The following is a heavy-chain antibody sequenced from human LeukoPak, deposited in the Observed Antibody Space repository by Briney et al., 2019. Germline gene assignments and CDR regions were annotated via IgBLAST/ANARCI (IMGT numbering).Heavy chain of an antibody. J-gene: IGHJ5*02. D-gene: IGHD6-13*01. CDR2: IYYSGST. V-gene: IGHV4-59*08. Sequence: SETLSLTCTVSGGSISSYYWSWIRQPPGKGLEWIGYIYYSGSTNYNPSLKSRVTISVDTSKNQFSLKLSSVTAADTAVYYCARSPIGYQATNWFDPWGQGTLVTVSS. CDR3: ARSPIGYQATNWFDP. CDR1: GGSISSYY.